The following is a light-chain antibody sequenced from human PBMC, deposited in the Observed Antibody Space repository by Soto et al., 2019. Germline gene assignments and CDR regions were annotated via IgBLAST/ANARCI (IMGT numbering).Light chain of an antibody. CDR3: QQRRNWPLT. Sequence: EIVLTQSPATLSLSPGERATLSCRASQSIISYLAWYQQKPGQAPRLLIYDTSNRATGIPARFSGSGSGTDFSLTISSLEPEDFAVYYCQQRRNWPLTFGGGTKVEIK. V-gene: IGKV3-11*01. CDR1: QSIISY. CDR2: DTS. J-gene: IGKJ4*01.